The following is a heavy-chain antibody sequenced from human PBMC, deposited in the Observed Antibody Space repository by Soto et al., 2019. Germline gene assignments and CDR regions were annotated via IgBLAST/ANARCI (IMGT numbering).Heavy chain of an antibody. CDR1: GGSVSIGDYL. CDR2: IHDSGNT. Sequence: PSETLSLTCTVFGGSVSIGDYLWSWIRQRPGKGLEWIGYIHDSGNTYYNPSLKSRVTISLDTSKNQFSLKVTSMTAAYTAVYFCARARGGDSGDYASLFDRWGQGNLVTVSS. V-gene: IGHV4-30-4*01. CDR3: ARARGGDSGDYASLFDR. J-gene: IGHJ5*02. D-gene: IGHD4-17*01.